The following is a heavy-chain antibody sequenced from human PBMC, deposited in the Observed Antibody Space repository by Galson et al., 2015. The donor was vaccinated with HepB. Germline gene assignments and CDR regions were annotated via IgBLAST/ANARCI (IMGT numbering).Heavy chain of an antibody. CDR3: ARDLGYCSSTSCSWFDY. CDR1: GDSVSSNSAA. Sequence: AISGDSVSSNSAAWNWIRQSPSRGLEWLGRTYYRSKWYNDYAVSVKSRITINPDTSKNQFSLQLNSVTPEDTAVYYCARDLGYCSSTSCSWFDYWGQGTLVTVSS. D-gene: IGHD2-2*01. CDR2: TYYRSKWYN. J-gene: IGHJ4*02. V-gene: IGHV6-1*01.